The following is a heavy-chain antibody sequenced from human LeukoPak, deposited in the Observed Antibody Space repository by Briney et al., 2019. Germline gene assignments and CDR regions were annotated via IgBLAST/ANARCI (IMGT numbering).Heavy chain of an antibody. D-gene: IGHD1/OR15-1a*01. CDR3: ARRHRTGTKGNSLDY. CDR1: GGSFSGYY. CDR2: INHSGST. V-gene: IGHV4-34*01. Sequence: PSETLSLTCVVYGGSFSGYYWSWIRQPPGKGLEWIGEINHSGSTNYNPSLKSRVTISVDTSKNQFSLKLSSVTAADTAVYYCARRHRTGTKGNSLDYWGQGPLVTVSS. J-gene: IGHJ4*02.